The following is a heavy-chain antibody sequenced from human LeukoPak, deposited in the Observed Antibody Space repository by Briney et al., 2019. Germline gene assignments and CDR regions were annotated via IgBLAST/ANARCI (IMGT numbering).Heavy chain of an antibody. CDR2: ISGSGGST. D-gene: IGHD6-19*01. V-gene: IGHV3-23*01. J-gene: IGHJ4*02. Sequence: PGGSLRLSCAASGFTFSSYAMSWVRQAPGKGLEWVSVISGSGGSTYYADSVKGRFTISRDNSKNTLYLQMNSLRAEDTAVYYCAKGEGIAVAGAFGFDYWGQGTLVTVSS. CDR3: AKGEGIAVAGAFGFDY. CDR1: GFTFSSYA.